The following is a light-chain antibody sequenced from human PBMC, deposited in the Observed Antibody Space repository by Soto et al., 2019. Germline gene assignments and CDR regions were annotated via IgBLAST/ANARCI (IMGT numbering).Light chain of an antibody. Sequence: EIVLTQSPGTLSLSPGERATLSCRASQSVSSSYLAWYQHKPGQAPRLLIYGASSRATGIPDRFSGSGSGTDFTLTISRLEPDDFAVYSCQQDGPSPYTFGQGTKREIK. CDR2: GAS. CDR1: QSVSSSY. J-gene: IGKJ2*01. CDR3: QQDGPSPYT. V-gene: IGKV3-20*01.